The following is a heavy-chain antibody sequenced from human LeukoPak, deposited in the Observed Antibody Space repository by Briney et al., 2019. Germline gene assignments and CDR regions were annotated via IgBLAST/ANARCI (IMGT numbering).Heavy chain of an antibody. Sequence: RGSRRLSCAVSGLTFSDYRMIWVRQAPEKRLEWVAVTASAADVIQYVNSEKGSFTISTDNSENTLYLQMNSLRAEDTALYFCATYIQRPDGMDVWGQGTTVSVSS. V-gene: IGHV3-23*01. J-gene: IGHJ6*02. D-gene: IGHD5-24*01. CDR1: GLTFSDYR. CDR3: ATYIQRPDGMDV. CDR2: TASAADVI.